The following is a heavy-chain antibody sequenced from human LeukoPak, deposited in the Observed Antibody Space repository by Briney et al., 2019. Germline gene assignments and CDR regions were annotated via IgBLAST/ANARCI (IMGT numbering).Heavy chain of an antibody. V-gene: IGHV3-48*04. CDR3: ARDGDYDILTGYYKPFDY. J-gene: IGHJ4*02. CDR2: ISSSGSAI. CDR1: GFTFSSYS. D-gene: IGHD3-9*01. Sequence: GGSLRLSCAASGFTFSSYSMNWVRQAPGKGLEWVSYISSSGSAIYYADSVKGRFTISRDNAKNSLYLQMNSLRAEDTAVYYCARDGDYDILTGYYKPFDYWGQGTLVTVSS.